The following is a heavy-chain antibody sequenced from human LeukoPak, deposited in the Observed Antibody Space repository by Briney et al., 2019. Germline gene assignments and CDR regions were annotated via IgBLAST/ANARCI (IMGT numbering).Heavy chain of an antibody. J-gene: IGHJ4*02. D-gene: IGHD4-11*01. CDR1: GFTFSSYA. Sequence: GGSLRLSCAASGFTFSSYAMSWVRQAPGKGLEWVSSINSRSTYIYYADSVKGRFTISRDNAKNSLYLQMNSLRAEDTAVYYCARDSHDYRTIDYWGQGTLVTVSS. CDR2: INSRSTYI. CDR3: ARDSHDYRTIDY. V-gene: IGHV3-21*01.